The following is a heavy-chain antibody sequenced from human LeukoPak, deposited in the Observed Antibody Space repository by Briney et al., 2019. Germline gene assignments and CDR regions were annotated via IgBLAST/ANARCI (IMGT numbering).Heavy chain of an antibody. V-gene: IGHV3-74*01. CDR2: IKGDGIST. Sequence: PGGSLRLCCAASGFTFSNDWMHWGRHAPGQGMVWVSRIKGDGISTNYADSVKGRFTISRDIAKNTLYLQMNSLRAEDTGVYYCAKDHYWSIDYWGRGTLVTVSS. J-gene: IGHJ4*02. D-gene: IGHD3-3*01. CDR3: AKDHYWSIDY. CDR1: GFTFSNDW.